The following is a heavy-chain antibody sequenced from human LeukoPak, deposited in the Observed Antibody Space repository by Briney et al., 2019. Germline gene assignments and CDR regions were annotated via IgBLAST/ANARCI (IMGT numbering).Heavy chain of an antibody. J-gene: IGHJ4*02. CDR1: GFTFDDYG. CDR3: ARGSYYYDSGGYYYDY. CDR2: INWNGGST. D-gene: IGHD3-22*01. V-gene: IGHV3-20*04. Sequence: PGGSLRLSCAASGFTFDDYGMSWVRQAPGKGLEWVSGINWNGGSTGYADSVKGRFTISRDNAKNSLYLQMNSLRAEDTALYYCARGSYYYDSGGYYYDYWGQGTLVTVSS.